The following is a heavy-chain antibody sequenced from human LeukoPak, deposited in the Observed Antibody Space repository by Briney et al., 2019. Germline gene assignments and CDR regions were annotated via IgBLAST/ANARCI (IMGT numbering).Heavy chain of an antibody. J-gene: IGHJ3*02. Sequence: GGSLRLSCVASGFTFSRYWMHWVRQAPGKGLEWVSTLSPSGADTYYADSVKGRFTISRDISKNTLYLQMNSLRAEDTAVYYCARRAYNWGAFDIWGQGTMVTVSS. V-gene: IGHV3-23*01. CDR3: ARRAYNWGAFDI. CDR2: LSPSGADT. D-gene: IGHD5-24*01. CDR1: GFTFSRYW.